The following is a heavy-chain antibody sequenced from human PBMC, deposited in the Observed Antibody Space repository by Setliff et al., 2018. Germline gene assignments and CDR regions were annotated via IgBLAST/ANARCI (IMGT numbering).Heavy chain of an antibody. V-gene: IGHV3-21*01. CDR2: ISSDSRYI. J-gene: IGHJ4*02. D-gene: IGHD3-10*01. Sequence: NPGGSLRLSCAASGFTFSSYSMNWVRQAPGKGLEWVSSISSDSRYIYYADSLKGRFTISRDNAKNSLYLQMNSLRAEDTAVYFCARSESCGSSHCSPYDYWGQGALVTVSS. CDR3: ARSESCGSSHCSPYDY. CDR1: GFTFSSYS.